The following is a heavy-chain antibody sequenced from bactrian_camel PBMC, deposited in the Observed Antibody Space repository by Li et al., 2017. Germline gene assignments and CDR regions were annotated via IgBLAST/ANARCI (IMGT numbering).Heavy chain of an antibody. CDR2: IDSDGST. CDR1: GYC. J-gene: IGHJ4*01. D-gene: IGHD5*01. V-gene: IGHV3S53*01. Sequence: VQLVESGGGSVQAGGSLRLSCTVSGYCMGWFRQAPGKEREGVAAIDSDGSTSYADSEEGRFTISKDNAGHILYLQMNSLKSEDTAMYYCLRNPESGGPLGQGTQVTVS.